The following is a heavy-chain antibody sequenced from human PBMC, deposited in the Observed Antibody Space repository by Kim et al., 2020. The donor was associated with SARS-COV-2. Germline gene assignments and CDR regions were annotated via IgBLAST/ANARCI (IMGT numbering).Heavy chain of an antibody. Sequence: ASVKVSCKASGYTFTNYHIHWVRQAPGHGLEWMGTINPSGGSTSYAQNFRGRLTMTGDTSTSTVSMEVTSLTSEDTAVYYCAILKGVAVWGKGPRSASPQ. CDR1: GYTFTNYH. CDR3: AILKGVAV. J-gene: IGHJ6*04. V-gene: IGHV1-46*01. CDR2: INPSGGST.